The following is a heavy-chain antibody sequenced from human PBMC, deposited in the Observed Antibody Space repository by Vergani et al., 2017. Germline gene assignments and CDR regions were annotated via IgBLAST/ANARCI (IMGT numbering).Heavy chain of an antibody. CDR2: ISAYTGNT. CDR3: ARGYCTNGVSYPVFYGMDV. Sequence: VQLVQSGAEVKKPGASVKVSCKASGYTFTSYGISWVRQAPGQGLEWMGWISAYTGNTNYAQKRQGRVTMTTDTSTSTAYMELRSLRSDDTAVYYCARGYCTNGVSYPVFYGMDVWGQGTTVTVSS. CDR1: GYTFTSYG. D-gene: IGHD2-8*01. J-gene: IGHJ6*02. V-gene: IGHV1-18*04.